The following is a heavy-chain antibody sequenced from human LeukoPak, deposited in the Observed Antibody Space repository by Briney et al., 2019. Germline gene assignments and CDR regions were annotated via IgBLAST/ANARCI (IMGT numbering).Heavy chain of an antibody. CDR3: ANLKGYCSTTGCYRWLDP. Sequence: PGGSLRLSCAAYGFTFTSYAMSWVRQAPGKGLEWVSAISASGDSTYYADSVKGRFTISRDNSRNTLFLQMNSLRAEDTAMYYRANLKGYCSTTGCYRWLDPWGQGTVVTVSS. CDR1: GFTFTSYA. D-gene: IGHD2-2*02. CDR2: ISASGDST. J-gene: IGHJ5*02. V-gene: IGHV3-23*01.